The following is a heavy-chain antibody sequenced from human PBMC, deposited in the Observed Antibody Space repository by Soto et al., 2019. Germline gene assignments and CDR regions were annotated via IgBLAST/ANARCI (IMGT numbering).Heavy chain of an antibody. Sequence: QVQLVESGGGVVQPGRSLRLSCAASGFTFSSYGMHWVRQAPGKGLEWVAVISYDGSNKYYADSVKGRFTISRDNSKNTVYLQMNSLRAEDTAVYYWARGGGIQLWYFLDYWGQGTLVTVSS. V-gene: IGHV3-30*03. J-gene: IGHJ4*02. CDR1: GFTFSSYG. CDR2: ISYDGSNK. D-gene: IGHD5-18*01. CDR3: ARGGGIQLWYFLDY.